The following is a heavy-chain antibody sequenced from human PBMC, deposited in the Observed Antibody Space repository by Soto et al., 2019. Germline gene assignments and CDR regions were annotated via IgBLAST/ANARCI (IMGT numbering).Heavy chain of an antibody. CDR2: IYYSGST. V-gene: IGHV4-39*01. Sequence: PSETLSLTFTLSGGSISSSSYYWGWIRQPPGKGLEWIGSIYYSGSTYYNPSLKSRVTISVDTSKNQFSLKLSSVTAADTAVYYCASQQLVHYYYGMDVWGQGTTVT. D-gene: IGHD6-13*01. CDR3: ASQQLVHYYYGMDV. CDR1: GGSISSSSYY. J-gene: IGHJ6*02.